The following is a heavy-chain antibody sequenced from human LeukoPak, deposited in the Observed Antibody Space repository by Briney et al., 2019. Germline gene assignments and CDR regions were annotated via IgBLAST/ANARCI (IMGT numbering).Heavy chain of an antibody. J-gene: IGHJ4*02. CDR3: ARRREMADFDY. D-gene: IGHD5-24*01. CDR1: GGSFSGYY. V-gene: IGHV4-34*01. Sequence: SETLSLTCAVYGGSFSGYYWSWIRQPPGKGLEWIGEINHSGSTNHNPSLKSRVTISVDTSKNQFSLKLSSVTAADTAVYYCARRREMADFDYWGQGTLVTVSS. CDR2: INHSGST.